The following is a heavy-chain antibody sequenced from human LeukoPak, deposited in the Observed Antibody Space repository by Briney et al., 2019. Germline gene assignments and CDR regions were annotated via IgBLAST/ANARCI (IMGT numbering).Heavy chain of an antibody. D-gene: IGHD2-15*01. J-gene: IGHJ4*02. V-gene: IGHV3-30*04. CDR1: GFTFSSYA. Sequence: PGGSLRLSCAASGFTFSSYAMHWVRQAPGKGLEWVAVISYDGSNKYYADSEKGRFTISRDNSKNTLYLQMNSLRAEDTAVYYCAKGSRVYCSGGSCYAIDYWGQGTLVTVSS. CDR3: AKGSRVYCSGGSCYAIDY. CDR2: ISYDGSNK.